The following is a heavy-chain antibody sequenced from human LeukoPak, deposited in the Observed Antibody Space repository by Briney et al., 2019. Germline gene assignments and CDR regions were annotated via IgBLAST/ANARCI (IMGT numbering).Heavy chain of an antibody. Sequence: PSQTLSLTCTASGGSISSGGYYWSWIRQHPGKGLEWIGYIYYSGSTYYNPSLKSRVTISVDTSKNQFSLKLSSVTAADTAVYYCARSQGDKHYGDYHSLDYWGQGTLVTVSS. J-gene: IGHJ4*02. CDR1: GGSISSGGYY. D-gene: IGHD4-17*01. CDR3: ARSQGDKHYGDYHSLDY. V-gene: IGHV4-31*03. CDR2: IYYSGST.